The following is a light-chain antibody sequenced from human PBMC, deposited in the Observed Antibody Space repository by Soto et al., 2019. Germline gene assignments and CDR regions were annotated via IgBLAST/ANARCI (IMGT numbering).Light chain of an antibody. J-gene: IGLJ1*01. CDR1: SSDVGGYNY. V-gene: IGLV2-14*03. CDR2: DAS. Sequence: QSALTQPASVSGSPGQSINISCTGTSSDVGGYNYVSWYQHHPGKAPKFIIYDASNRPSGVSNPFSGSKSGNTASLTISGLQPEDEADYYCSSYTTSNTRQIVFGTGTKVTVL. CDR3: SSYTTSNTRQIV.